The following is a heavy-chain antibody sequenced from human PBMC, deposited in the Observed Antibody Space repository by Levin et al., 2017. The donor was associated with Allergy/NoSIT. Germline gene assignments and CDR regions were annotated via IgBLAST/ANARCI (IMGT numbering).Heavy chain of an antibody. J-gene: IGHJ4*02. CDR3: VRGGFYSRSTLDD. V-gene: IGHV3-74*01. Sequence: GESLKISCAASGFTFSSYWMHWVRQAPGKGLVWVSRINSDGSSTSYADSVKGRFTISRDNAKNTLYLQMNSLRAEDTAVYYCVRGGFYSRSTLDDWGQGTLVTVSS. CDR2: INSDGSST. CDR1: GFTFSSYW. D-gene: IGHD6-6*01.